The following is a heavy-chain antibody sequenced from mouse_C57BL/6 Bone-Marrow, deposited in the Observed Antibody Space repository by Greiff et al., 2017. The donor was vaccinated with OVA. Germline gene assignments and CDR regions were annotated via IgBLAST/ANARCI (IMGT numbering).Heavy chain of an antibody. J-gene: IGHJ1*03. CDR1: GYSFPSYY. CDR2: IYPGSGNT. D-gene: IGHD5-1*01. CDR3: ARCEYADWYFDV. Sequence: VQLQQSGPELVKPGASVKISCKASGYSFPSYYIHWVKQRPGQGLEWIGWIYPGSGNTKYNEKFKGKATLTADTSSSTAYMQLSSLTSEDSAVYYCARCEYADWYFDVWGTGTTVTVSS. V-gene: IGHV1-66*01.